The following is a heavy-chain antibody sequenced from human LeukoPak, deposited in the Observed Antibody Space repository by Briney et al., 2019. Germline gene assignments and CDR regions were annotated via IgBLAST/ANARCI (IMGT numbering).Heavy chain of an antibody. CDR1: GYTFTGYY. CDR2: INPNSGGT. Sequence: ASVKVSCKASGYTFTGYYMHWVRQAPGQGLEWMGWINPNSGGTNYAQKFQGRVTMTRDTSISTAYMELSRLRSDDTAVYYCARESPYSSSYSLDYWGQGTLVTVSS. D-gene: IGHD6-6*01. J-gene: IGHJ4*02. V-gene: IGHV1-2*02. CDR3: ARESPYSSSYSLDY.